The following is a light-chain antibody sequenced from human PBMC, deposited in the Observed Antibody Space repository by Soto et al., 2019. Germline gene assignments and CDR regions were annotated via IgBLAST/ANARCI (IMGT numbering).Light chain of an antibody. Sequence: SVLTQPPSVSGAPGQRVAISRTGSSSNIGAEYDVHWYQQLPGTAPKRLIYGDNNRPSGVPDRFSGSKSGTSASLAITGLQPEDEADYYCQSYDSSLTTFVFGTGTKVTVL. CDR3: QSYDSSLTTFV. J-gene: IGLJ1*01. V-gene: IGLV1-40*01. CDR1: SSNIGAEYD. CDR2: GDN.